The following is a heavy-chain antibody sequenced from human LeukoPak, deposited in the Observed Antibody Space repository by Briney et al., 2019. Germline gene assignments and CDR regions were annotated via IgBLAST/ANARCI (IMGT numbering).Heavy chain of an antibody. CDR2: MNPNSGNT. D-gene: IGHD6-19*01. CDR1: GYTFTSYD. J-gene: IGHJ5*02. V-gene: IGHV1-8*01. Sequence: ASLKVSCKASGYTFTSYDINWVRQATGQGLEWMGWMNPNSGNTGYAQKFQGRVTMTRNTSISTADMELSSLRSEDTAVYYCARVGSWDQQWLAHGNWFDPWGHGTLVTVSS. CDR3: ARVGSWDQQWLAHGNWFDP.